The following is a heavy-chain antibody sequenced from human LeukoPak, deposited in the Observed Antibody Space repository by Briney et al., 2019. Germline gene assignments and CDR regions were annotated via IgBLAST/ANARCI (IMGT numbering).Heavy chain of an antibody. D-gene: IGHD3-22*01. CDR1: GGSLSGYY. J-gene: IGHJ5*02. V-gene: IGHV4-34*01. CDR2: INHSGST. CDR3: ARARGGYYLRPNWFDP. Sequence: SETLFLTCGVYGGSLSGYYLSWICQPPGKGLEWIGEINHSGSTNYNPSLKSRVTISVDTSKNQFSLKLSSVTAADTAVYYCARARGGYYLRPNWFDPWGQGTLVTVSS.